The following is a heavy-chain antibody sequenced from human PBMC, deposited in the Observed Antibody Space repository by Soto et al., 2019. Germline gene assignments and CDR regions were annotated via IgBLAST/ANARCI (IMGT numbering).Heavy chain of an antibody. J-gene: IGHJ4*02. CDR2: ISYDGSNK. CDR1: GFTFSSYA. V-gene: IGHV3-30-3*01. D-gene: IGHD3-10*01. CDR3: ARDLKDFNRGSHNYFDY. Sequence: QVQLVESGGGVVQPGRSLRLSCAASGFTFSSYAMHWVRQAPGKGLEWVAVISYDGSNKYYADSVKGRFTISRDNSKTTLYLQMNSLRAEDTAVYYCARDLKDFNRGSHNYFDYWGQGTLVTVSS.